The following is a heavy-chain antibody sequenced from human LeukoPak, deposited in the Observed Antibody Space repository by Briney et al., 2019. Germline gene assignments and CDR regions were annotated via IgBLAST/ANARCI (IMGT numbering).Heavy chain of an antibody. J-gene: IGHJ4*02. CDR3: ARTTSLTASGYDC. D-gene: IGHD4-17*01. V-gene: IGHV1-8*03. CDR1: GYTFTTYH. Sequence: ASVTLSFKSSGYTFTTYHINWVRHATGQGLEWLGWMNPYNGDRGYAQKFQGRLSITSDTSISTAYMELSSLKSDDTAVYFCARTTSLTASGYDCWGQGTLVTVSS. CDR2: MNPYNGDR.